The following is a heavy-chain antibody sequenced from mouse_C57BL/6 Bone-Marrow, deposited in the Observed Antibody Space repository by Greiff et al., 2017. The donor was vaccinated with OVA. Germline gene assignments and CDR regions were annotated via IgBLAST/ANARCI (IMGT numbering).Heavy chain of an antibody. CDR1: GYTFTSYG. CDR3: ARRDYRFDD. J-gene: IGHJ2*01. D-gene: IGHD2-13*01. Sequence: QVQLQQSGAELARPGASVKLSCKASGYTFTSYGISWVKQRTGQGLEWIGEIYPRSGNTYYNEKFKGKATLTADKSSSTAYMELRSLTSEDSAVYFCARRDYRFDDWGQGTTLTVSS. V-gene: IGHV1-81*01. CDR2: IYPRSGNT.